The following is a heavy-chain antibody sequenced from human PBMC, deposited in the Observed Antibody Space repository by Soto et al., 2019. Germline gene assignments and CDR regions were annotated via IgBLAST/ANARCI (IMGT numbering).Heavy chain of an antibody. CDR1: GGSFSGYY. J-gene: IGHJ5*02. CDR3: ARRSTQINWFDP. CDR2: INHSGST. V-gene: IGHV4-34*01. Sequence: QVQLQQWGAGLLKPSETLSLTCAGYGGSFSGYYWSWIRQPPGKGLEWIGEINHSGSTNYNPSRKSRVTISVDTAKDQFSLKLSSVIAADTAVYYCARRSTQINWFDPWGQGTLVTVAA.